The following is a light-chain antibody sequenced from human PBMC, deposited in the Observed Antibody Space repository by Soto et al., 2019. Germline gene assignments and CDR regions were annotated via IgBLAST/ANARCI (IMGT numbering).Light chain of an antibody. CDR3: QHHDSYST. Sequence: DIQLTQSPSFLSASVGDRATITCRASQGISSNLAWYQQKPGKAPKLLIYAASTLQSGIPSRFSGSGSGTEFTLTISGLQPEDCATYYCQHHDSYSTFGQGTRLEIK. V-gene: IGKV1-9*01. CDR2: AAS. CDR1: QGISSN. J-gene: IGKJ5*01.